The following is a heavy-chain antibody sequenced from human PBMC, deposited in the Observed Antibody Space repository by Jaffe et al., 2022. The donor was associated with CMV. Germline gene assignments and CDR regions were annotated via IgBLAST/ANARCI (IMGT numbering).Heavy chain of an antibody. D-gene: IGHD6-13*01. V-gene: IGHV4-59*01. CDR1: GGSISSYY. J-gene: IGHJ4*02. CDR2: IYNSENT. Sequence: QVQLQESGPGLVKPSETLSLTCTVSGGSISSYYWSWIRQPPGKGLEWIGYIYNSENTNHNPSLRSRATISVDTSKNQFSLKLDSVTSADTAVYYCARSGYSSSGAVDYWGQGTLVTVPS. CDR3: ARSGYSSSGAVDY.